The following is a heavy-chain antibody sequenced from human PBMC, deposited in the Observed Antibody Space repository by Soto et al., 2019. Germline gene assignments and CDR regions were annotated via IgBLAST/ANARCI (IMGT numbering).Heavy chain of an antibody. J-gene: IGHJ4*02. CDR1: GGYISSGGYS. Sequence: SETLSLTCAVSGGYISSGGYSWSWIRQPPGKGLEWIGYIYHSGSTYYNPSLKSRVTISVDRSKNQFSLKLSSVTAADTAVYYCAREGYSGYDSPGYFDYWGQGTLVTVSS. CDR3: AREGYSGYDSPGYFDY. CDR2: IYHSGST. V-gene: IGHV4-30-2*01. D-gene: IGHD5-12*01.